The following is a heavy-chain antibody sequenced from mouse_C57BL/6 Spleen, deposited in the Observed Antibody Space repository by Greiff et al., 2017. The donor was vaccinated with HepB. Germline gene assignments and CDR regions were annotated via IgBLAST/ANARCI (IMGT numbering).Heavy chain of an antibody. CDR1: GYTFTSYW. CDR3: AREAHCGRRSSWFAY. Sequence: QVQLQQPGAELVMPGASVKLSCKASGYTFTSYWMHWVKQRPGQGLEWIGEIDPSDSYTNYNQKFKGKSTLTVDKSSSTAYMQLSSLTSEDSAVYYCAREAHCGRRSSWFAYWGQGTLVTVSA. V-gene: IGHV1-69*01. D-gene: IGHD2-14*01. J-gene: IGHJ3*01. CDR2: IDPSDSYT.